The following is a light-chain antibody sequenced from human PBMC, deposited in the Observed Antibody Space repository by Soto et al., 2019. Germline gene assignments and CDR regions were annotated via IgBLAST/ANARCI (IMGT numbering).Light chain of an antibody. CDR2: VVS. Sequence: QSALTQPHSVSGSPGQSVTISCTGTSVDVGAYDFVSWYQQHPGKAPKLLIYVVSGRPSGVPDRFSGSKSGNTASLTISGLQSEDEADYYCCSFAGNYIYVFGTGTKLTVL. J-gene: IGLJ1*01. CDR1: SVDVGAYDF. V-gene: IGLV2-11*01. CDR3: CSFAGNYIYV.